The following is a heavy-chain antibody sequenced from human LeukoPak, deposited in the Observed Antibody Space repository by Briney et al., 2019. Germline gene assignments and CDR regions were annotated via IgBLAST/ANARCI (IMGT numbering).Heavy chain of an antibody. CDR3: ARTVVAGPFDY. J-gene: IGHJ4*02. CDR1: GGSISSYY. V-gene: IGHV4-59*08. Sequence: SETLSLTCTVSGGSISSYYWSWIRQPPGKGLEWIGYIYYSGSTNYNPSFKSRVTISVDTSKNQFSLKLSSVTAADTAVYYCARTVVAGPFDYWGQGTLVTVSS. CDR2: IYYSGST. D-gene: IGHD2-15*01.